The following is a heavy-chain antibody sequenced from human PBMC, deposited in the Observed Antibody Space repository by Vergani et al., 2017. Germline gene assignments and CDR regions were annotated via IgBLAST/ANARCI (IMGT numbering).Heavy chain of an antibody. CDR3: AKMAIGELFFDY. CDR1: GVTFSSYA. CDR2: ISGSGGST. Sequence: EVKLLESGGGLVQPGGSLRLSCAASGVTFSSYAMSWVRQAPGKGLEWVSAISGSGGSTYYADSVKGRFTISRDNSKNTLYLQMNSLRAEDTAVYYCAKMAIGELFFDYWGQGTLVTVSS. V-gene: IGHV3-23*01. D-gene: IGHD3-10*01. J-gene: IGHJ4*02.